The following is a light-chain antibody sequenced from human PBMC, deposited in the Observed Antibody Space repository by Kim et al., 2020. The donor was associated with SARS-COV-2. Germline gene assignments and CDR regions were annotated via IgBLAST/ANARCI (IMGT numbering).Light chain of an antibody. J-gene: IGKJ2*01. CDR3: QQYKTHAT. CDR1: QSIGTW. V-gene: IGKV1-5*01. CDR2: EVS. Sequence: DIQMTQSPSTLSASVGDRVTITCRASQSIGTWLAWYQQKPGKAPRLLIYEVSTLQSGVPSRFSGSGSGTEFTLTISSLQPDDFATYYCQQYKTHATFGQGTKLEI.